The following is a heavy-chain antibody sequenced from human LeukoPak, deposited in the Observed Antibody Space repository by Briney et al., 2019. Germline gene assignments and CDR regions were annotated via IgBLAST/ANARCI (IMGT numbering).Heavy chain of an antibody. CDR3: ARGAVARNFDY. Sequence: PSETLSLTCAVYGGSFSGYYWSWIRQPPGKGLEWIGEINHGGSTNHNPSLKGRVTISVDTSKNQFSLKLSSVTAADTAVYYCARGAVARNFDYWGQGTLVTVSS. V-gene: IGHV4-34*01. D-gene: IGHD6-19*01. CDR1: GGSFSGYY. CDR2: INHGGST. J-gene: IGHJ4*02.